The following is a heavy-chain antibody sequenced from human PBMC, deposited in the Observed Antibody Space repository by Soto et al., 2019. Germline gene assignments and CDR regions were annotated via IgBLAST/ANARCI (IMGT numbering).Heavy chain of an antibody. Sequence: ASVKVSCKASGYTFTSYYMHWVRQAPGQGLEWMGIINPSGGSTSHAQKFQGRVAMTRDTSTSTVYMELSSLRSEDTAVYYCARELPELAYCGGDCRHGMDVWCQGTTVTVSS. CDR2: INPSGGST. CDR3: ARELPELAYCGGDCRHGMDV. D-gene: IGHD2-21*02. J-gene: IGHJ6*02. CDR1: GYTFTSYY. V-gene: IGHV1-46*01.